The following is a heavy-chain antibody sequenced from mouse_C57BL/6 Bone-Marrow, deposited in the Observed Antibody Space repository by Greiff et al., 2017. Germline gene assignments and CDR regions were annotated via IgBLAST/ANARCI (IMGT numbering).Heavy chain of an antibody. CDR2: IDPSDSET. V-gene: IGHV1-52*01. Sequence: QVQLQQPGAELVRPGSSVKLSCKASGYTFTSYWMHWVKQRPIQGLEWIGNIDPSDSETHYNQKFKDKATLTVDKSSSPAYMQLSSLTSEDSAVYYCARPHDGYLLYWYFDVWGTGTTVTVSS. CDR1: GYTFTSYW. J-gene: IGHJ1*03. D-gene: IGHD2-3*01. CDR3: ARPHDGYLLYWYFDV.